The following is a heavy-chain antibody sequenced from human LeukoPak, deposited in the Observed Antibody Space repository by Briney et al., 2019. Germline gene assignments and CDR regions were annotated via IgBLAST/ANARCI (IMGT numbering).Heavy chain of an antibody. Sequence: SETLSLTCTVSGGSISSYYWSWIRQPAGKGLEWIGRIYTSGSTNYNPSLKSRVTMSVDTSKNQFSLKLRSVTAADTAVYYCARVKPDSSSWYYYYYYMDVWGKGTTATVSS. J-gene: IGHJ6*03. CDR2: IYTSGST. D-gene: IGHD6-13*01. CDR1: GGSISSYY. V-gene: IGHV4-4*07. CDR3: ARVKPDSSSWYYYYYYMDV.